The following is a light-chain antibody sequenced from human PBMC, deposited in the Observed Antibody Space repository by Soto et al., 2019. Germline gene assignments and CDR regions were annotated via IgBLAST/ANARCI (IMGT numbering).Light chain of an antibody. CDR3: SSYTTSSSYV. CDR1: SSDVGGYIY. J-gene: IGLJ1*01. CDR2: DVT. Sequence: LTQPASVSGSPGQSITISCTGTSSDVGGYIYVSWYQQHPGKAPKLMIYDVTSRPSGVSYRFSGSKSGNTASLTISGLQAEDEADYYCSSYTTSSSYVFGTGTKGTVL. V-gene: IGLV2-14*01.